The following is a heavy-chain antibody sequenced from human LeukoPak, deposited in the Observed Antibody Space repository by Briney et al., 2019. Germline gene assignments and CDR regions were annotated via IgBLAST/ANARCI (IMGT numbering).Heavy chain of an antibody. D-gene: IGHD5-24*01. V-gene: IGHV3-9*01. CDR3: AKGRDGYNYRLHFDY. CDR2: ISWNSGSI. Sequence: GRSQRLSCAASGFTFDDYAMHWVRQAPGKGLEWVSGISWNSGSIGYADSVKGRFTISRDNAKNSLYLQMNSLRAEDTALYYCAKGRDGYNYRLHFDYWGQGTLVTVSS. CDR1: GFTFDDYA. J-gene: IGHJ4*02.